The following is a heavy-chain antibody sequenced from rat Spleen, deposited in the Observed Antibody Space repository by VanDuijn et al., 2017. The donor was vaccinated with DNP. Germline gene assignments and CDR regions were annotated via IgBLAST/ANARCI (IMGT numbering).Heavy chain of an antibody. Sequence: QVQLKESGPGLVQPSRTLSLTCTVSGFSLTSYGVTWVRQPPGKGLEWIAAISSGGSTYYNSALKSRLSISRDTSKSQVFLKMNSVQTEDTAMYFCARSQGYYYAMDAWGQGTSVTVSS. CDR3: ARSQGYYYAMDA. CDR2: ISSGGST. D-gene: IGHD1-11*01. V-gene: IGHV2S8*01. CDR1: GFSLTSYG. J-gene: IGHJ4*01.